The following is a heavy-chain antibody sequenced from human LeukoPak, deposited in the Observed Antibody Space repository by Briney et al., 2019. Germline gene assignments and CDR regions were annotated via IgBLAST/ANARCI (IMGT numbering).Heavy chain of an antibody. CDR1: GGSFSGYY. Sequence: RASETLSLTCAVYGGSFSGYYWSWIRQPPGKGLEWIGEINHSGSTNYNPSLKSRVTISVDTSKNQFSLKLSSVTAADTAVYYCARGVGYSSSWLFYWGQGTLVTVSS. V-gene: IGHV4-34*01. D-gene: IGHD6-13*01. CDR3: ARGVGYSSSWLFY. J-gene: IGHJ4*02. CDR2: INHSGST.